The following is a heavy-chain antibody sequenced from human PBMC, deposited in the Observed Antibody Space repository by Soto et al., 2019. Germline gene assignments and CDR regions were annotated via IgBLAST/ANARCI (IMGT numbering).Heavy chain of an antibody. J-gene: IGHJ6*02. D-gene: IGHD2-15*01. CDR1: GGTFSSYA. CDR3: ARDCSGGSCYFDYYSGMDV. Sequence: QVQLVQSGAEVKKPGSSVKVSCKASGGTFSSYAISWVRQAPGQGLEWMGGIIPIFGTANYAQKFQGRVTITADESTSTAYVELSSLRSEDTAVYYCARDCSGGSCYFDYYSGMDVWGQGTTVTVSS. V-gene: IGHV1-69*01. CDR2: IIPIFGTA.